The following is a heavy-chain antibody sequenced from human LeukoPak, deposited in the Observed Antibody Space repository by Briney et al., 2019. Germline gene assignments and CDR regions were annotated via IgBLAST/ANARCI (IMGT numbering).Heavy chain of an antibody. CDR2: ISGSGGST. V-gene: IGHV3-23*01. CDR1: GFTFSSYA. J-gene: IGHJ6*03. CDR3: AKAGYCSSTSCSTASMDV. Sequence: PGGSLRLSCAASGFTFSSYAMSWVRQAPGKGLEWVSAISGSGGSTYYADSVKGRLTISRDNSKNTLYLQMNSLRAEDTAVYYCAKAGYCSSTSCSTASMDVWGKGTTVTVSS. D-gene: IGHD2-2*01.